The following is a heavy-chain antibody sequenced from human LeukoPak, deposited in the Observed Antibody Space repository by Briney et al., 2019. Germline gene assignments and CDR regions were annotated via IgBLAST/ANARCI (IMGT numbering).Heavy chain of an antibody. V-gene: IGHV3-48*01. Sequence: GGSLRLSCAATGFTLSSYSMNWVRQAPGKELEWVSYISSSSSTIYYADSVKGRFTISRDNAKNSLYLQMNSLRAEDTAVYYCARVTGGSGVLFDYWGQGTLVTVSS. CDR1: GFTLSSYS. J-gene: IGHJ4*02. CDR2: ISSSSSTI. D-gene: IGHD3-10*01. CDR3: ARVTGGSGVLFDY.